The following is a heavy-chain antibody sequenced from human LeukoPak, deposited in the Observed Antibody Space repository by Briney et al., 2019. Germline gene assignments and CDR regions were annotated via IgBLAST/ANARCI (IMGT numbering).Heavy chain of an antibody. V-gene: IGHV3-53*01. CDR3: ARVYYYASGSYYDYFDY. D-gene: IGHD3-10*01. J-gene: IGHJ4*02. CDR1: GFTVSSNY. CDR2: IYSGGRT. Sequence: GGSLRLSCAASGFTVSSNYMSWVRQAPGKGLEWVSVIYSGGRTYYADSVKGRFTISRDNAKNSLYLQMNSLRAEDTAVYYCARVYYYASGSYYDYFDYWGQGTLVTVSS.